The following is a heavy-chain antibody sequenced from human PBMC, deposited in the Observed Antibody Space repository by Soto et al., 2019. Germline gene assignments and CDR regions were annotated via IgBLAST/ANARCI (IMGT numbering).Heavy chain of an antibody. CDR1: GGTFSSYA. CDR2: IIPIFGTA. CDR3: ARDSGIAARGSGLGFDI. V-gene: IGHV1-69*13. D-gene: IGHD6-6*01. Sequence: SVKVSCKASGGTFSSYAISWVRQAPGQGLEWMGGIIPIFGTANYAQKFQGRVTITADESTSTAYMELSSLRSEDTAVYYCARDSGIAARGSGLGFDIWGQGTMVTV. J-gene: IGHJ3*02.